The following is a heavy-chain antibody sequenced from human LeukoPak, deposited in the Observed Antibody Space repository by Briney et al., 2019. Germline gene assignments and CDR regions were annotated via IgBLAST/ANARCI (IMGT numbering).Heavy chain of an antibody. Sequence: PGRSLRLSCAASGFTFSSYGMHWVRQAPGKGLEWVAVISYDGSNKYYADSVKGRFTISRDNSKNTLYLQMNSLRAEDTAVYYCAKWGIENPPLDYWGQGTLVTVSS. CDR1: GFTFSSYG. V-gene: IGHV3-30*18. CDR2: ISYDGSNK. CDR3: AKWGIENPPLDY. J-gene: IGHJ4*02. D-gene: IGHD6-13*01.